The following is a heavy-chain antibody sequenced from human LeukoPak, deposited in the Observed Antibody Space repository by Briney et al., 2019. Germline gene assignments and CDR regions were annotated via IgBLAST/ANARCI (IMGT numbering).Heavy chain of an antibody. J-gene: IGHJ4*02. CDR3: ARDGYFDH. Sequence: GASVKVSCKASAYTFTNYGIAWVRQAPGQGLEWMGWISAHSGNTSYAQKLRGRVTMTTDTATSTAYMELRSLASDDTAVYYCARDGYFDHWGQGTLVTVSS. V-gene: IGHV1-18*01. CDR2: ISAHSGNT. CDR1: AYTFTNYG.